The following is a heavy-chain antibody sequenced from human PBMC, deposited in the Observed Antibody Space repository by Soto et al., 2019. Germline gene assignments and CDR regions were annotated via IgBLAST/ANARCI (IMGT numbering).Heavy chain of an antibody. CDR1: GFTGSSNY. J-gene: IGHJ3*02. CDR2: IYSGGST. D-gene: IGHD3-10*01. V-gene: IGHV3-53*01. Sequence: GGSLRLSCAASGFTGSSNYMSWVRQAPGKGLEWVSVIYSGGSTYYADSVKGRFTISRDNSKNTLYLQMNSLRAEDTAVYYCASSLGPGAFVIWGQGTMVTVSS. CDR3: ASSLGPGAFVI.